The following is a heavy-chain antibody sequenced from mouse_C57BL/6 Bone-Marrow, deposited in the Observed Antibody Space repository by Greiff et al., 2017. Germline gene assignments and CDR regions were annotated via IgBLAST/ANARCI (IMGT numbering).Heavy chain of an antibody. Sequence: VQLKESGQGLVKPGGSLKLSCAASGFTFSRYAMSWVRQTPEKRLEWVAYISSGSDATYYADTVKGRFTISRDNARNTLYLQMSSLKSEDTAMYYCTRDYDDNRGYDYWGQGTTLSDSS. CDR2: ISSGSDAT. D-gene: IGHD2-13*01. V-gene: IGHV5-9-1*02. CDR3: TRDYDDNRGYDY. CDR1: GFTFSRYA. J-gene: IGHJ2*01.